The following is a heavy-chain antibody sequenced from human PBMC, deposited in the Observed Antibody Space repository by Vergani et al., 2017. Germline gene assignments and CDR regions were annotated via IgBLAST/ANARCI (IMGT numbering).Heavy chain of an antibody. Sequence: QVQLVESGGGVVQPGGSLRLSCGASGFTFSNYGMHWVRQAPGKGREWVTFIRYDGSNTYYADSVKGRFTISRDNSKNTLFLQMNSLRPEDTAVYYCARDTVTGSRYFDYWCQGTLVTVSS. CDR3: ARDTVTGSRYFDY. J-gene: IGHJ4*02. D-gene: IGHD6-19*01. CDR1: GFTFSNYG. V-gene: IGHV3-30*02. CDR2: IRYDGSNT.